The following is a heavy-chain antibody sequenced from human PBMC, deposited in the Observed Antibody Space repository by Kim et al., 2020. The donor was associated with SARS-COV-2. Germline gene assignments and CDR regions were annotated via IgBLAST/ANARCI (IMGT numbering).Heavy chain of an antibody. J-gene: IGHJ4*02. V-gene: IGHV3-15*01. D-gene: IGHD1-26*01. Sequence: AAPVEGRFTFARDDSQNTVYLQMNSLKTEDTAVYYCSTDRVGKGGSAIFDSWGQGTLVTVSS. CDR3: STDRVGKGGSAIFDS.